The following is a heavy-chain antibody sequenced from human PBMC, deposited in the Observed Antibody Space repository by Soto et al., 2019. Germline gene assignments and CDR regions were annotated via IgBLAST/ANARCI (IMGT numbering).Heavy chain of an antibody. Sequence: ASVKVSCKASGYTFFTYDISWVRQAPGQGLEWMGWISTYSGDTKYAQKFQGRVTMTTDTSTTTAYLELRSLRSDDTAVYYCARHHGPTTSENWFDPWGQGTLVTSPQ. J-gene: IGHJ5*02. V-gene: IGHV1-18*01. CDR3: ARHHGPTTSENWFDP. CDR1: GYTFFTYD. D-gene: IGHD5-12*01. CDR2: ISTYSGDT.